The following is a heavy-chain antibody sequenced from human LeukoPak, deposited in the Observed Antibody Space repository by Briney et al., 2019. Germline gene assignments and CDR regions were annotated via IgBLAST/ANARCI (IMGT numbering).Heavy chain of an antibody. CDR1: GGSISTYY. CDR2: IYTSGST. CDR3: ARGGSWLDP. Sequence: PSETLSLTCTVSGGSISTYYWSWIRQPAGKGLEWIGRIYTSGSTNYNPSLKSRVTISVDTSKNQFSLKVNSVTTADTAVYYCARGGSWLDPWGQGTLVTVSS. J-gene: IGHJ5*02. D-gene: IGHD2-15*01. V-gene: IGHV4-4*07.